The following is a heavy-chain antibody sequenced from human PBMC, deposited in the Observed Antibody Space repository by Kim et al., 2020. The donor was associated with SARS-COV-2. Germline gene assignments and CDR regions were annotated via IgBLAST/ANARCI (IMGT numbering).Heavy chain of an antibody. J-gene: IGHJ1*01. D-gene: IGHD6-13*01. CDR3: ARRDIAATGTPGAEYFQD. CDR1: GYSFTSYW. CDR2: VYPGDSDA. Sequence: GESLKISCKGSGYSFTSYWIGCVRQMPGKGLEWMGIVYPGDSDARYSPSFQGQVTISADKSISTAYLQWSSLKASDTAMYYCARRDIAATGTPGAEYFQDWGQGTLVTVSS. V-gene: IGHV5-51*01.